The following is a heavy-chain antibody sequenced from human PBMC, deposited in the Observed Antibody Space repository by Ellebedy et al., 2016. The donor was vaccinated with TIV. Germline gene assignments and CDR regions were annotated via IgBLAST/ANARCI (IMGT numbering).Heavy chain of an antibody. CDR1: GFTFSIYA. D-gene: IGHD1-26*01. Sequence: PGGSLRLSCAASGFTFSIYAMGWVRQAPGKGLEWVATISRNGGVTYYAGSVEGRFTISRDNSNNTLWLQMSGLRAEDTARYFCAKDLGIERQWGFDYWGQGILVTVSS. J-gene: IGHJ4*02. V-gene: IGHV3-23*01. CDR3: AKDLGIERQWGFDY. CDR2: ISRNGGVT.